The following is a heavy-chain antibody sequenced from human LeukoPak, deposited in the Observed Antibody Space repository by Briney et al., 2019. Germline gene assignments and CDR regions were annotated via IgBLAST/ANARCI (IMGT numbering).Heavy chain of an antibody. J-gene: IGHJ4*02. D-gene: IGHD3-22*01. CDR3: ARDLRPYYYDSSGYYQLNDY. Sequence: ASVKVSCKASGGTFSSYAISWVRQAPGQGLERMGRIIPIFGTANYAQKFQGRVTITTDESTSTAYMELSSLRSEDTAVYYCARDLRPYYYDSSGYYQLNDYWGQGTLVTASS. CDR1: GGTFSSYA. CDR2: IIPIFGTA. V-gene: IGHV1-69*05.